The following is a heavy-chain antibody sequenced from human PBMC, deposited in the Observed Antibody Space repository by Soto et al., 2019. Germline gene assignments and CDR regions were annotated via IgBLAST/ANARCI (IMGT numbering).Heavy chain of an antibody. V-gene: IGHV3-21*01. J-gene: IGHJ3*02. CDR1: GFTFSSYS. Sequence: EVQLVESGGGLVKPGGSLRLSCAAPGFTFSSYSMNWVRQALGKGLAWVSSISTTPTFISYADSVKGRFTSSRDNAANSVFLQMNSLGVLATAVCYCAKEADGYGDFRGAFEIWGQGTIDTVYS. CDR3: AKEADGYGDFRGAFEI. D-gene: IGHD4-17*01. CDR2: ISTTPTFI.